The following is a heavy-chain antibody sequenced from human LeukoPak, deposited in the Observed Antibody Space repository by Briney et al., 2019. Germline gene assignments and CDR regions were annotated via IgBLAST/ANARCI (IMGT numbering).Heavy chain of an antibody. CDR3: ARHLKYYDVLTGYSSSYNFDY. V-gene: IGHV4-59*08. D-gene: IGHD3-9*01. J-gene: IGHJ4*02. Sequence: SETLSLTCIVSGGSIGSYYWSWIRQPPGKGLEWIGYISYSEKTNYNPSLKSRVTISVDTSTDQFSLKLSSVTAADTAVYYCARHLKYYDVLTGYSSSYNFDYWGQGTLVTVSS. CDR1: GGSIGSYY. CDR2: ISYSEKT.